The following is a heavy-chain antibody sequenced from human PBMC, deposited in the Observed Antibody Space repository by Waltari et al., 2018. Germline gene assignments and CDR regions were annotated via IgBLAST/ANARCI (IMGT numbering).Heavy chain of an antibody. D-gene: IGHD1-26*01. CDR3: AKEWESDYYYYGVDV. Sequence: EVQLLESGGGLVQPGGSLRLYCTASGFTFSTYPMTWVRQAPGKGLEWVSSMSLSGSSIYYTDSVKGRFTISRDNSKNTLYLQMNSLRAEDTAIYYCAKEWESDYYYYGVDVWGQGTTVTVSS. V-gene: IGHV3-23*01. CDR2: MSLSGSSI. CDR1: GFTFSTYP. J-gene: IGHJ6*02.